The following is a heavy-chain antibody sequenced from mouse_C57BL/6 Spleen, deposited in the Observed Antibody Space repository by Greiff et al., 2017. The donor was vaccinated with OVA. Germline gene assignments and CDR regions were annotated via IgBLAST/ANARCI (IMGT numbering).Heavy chain of an antibody. CDR2: IDPETSGT. D-gene: IGHD2-3*01. CDR1: GYTFTDYE. V-gene: IGHV1-15*01. J-gene: IGHJ3*01. Sequence: QVQLQQSGAELVRPGASVTLSCKASGYTFTDYEMHWVKQTPVHGLEWIGAIDPETSGTAYNQKFKGKAILTADKSSSTAYMELRSLTSEDSAVYYCTRSGDGYYPWFAYWGQGTLVTVSA. CDR3: TRSGDGYYPWFAY.